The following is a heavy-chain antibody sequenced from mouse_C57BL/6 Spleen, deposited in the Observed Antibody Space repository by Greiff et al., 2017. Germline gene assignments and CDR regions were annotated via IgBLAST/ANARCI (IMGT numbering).Heavy chain of an antibody. CDR3: ARTFTTVVAKDY. CDR1: GYTFTSYW. J-gene: IGHJ2*01. D-gene: IGHD1-1*01. CDR2: IHPNSGST. V-gene: IGHV1-64*01. Sequence: QVQLQQPGAELVKPGASVKLSCKASGYTFTSYWMRWVKQRPGQGLEWIGMIHPNSGSTNYNEKFKSKATLTVDKSSSTAYMQLSSLTSEDSAVYYCARTFTTVVAKDYWGQGTTLTVSS.